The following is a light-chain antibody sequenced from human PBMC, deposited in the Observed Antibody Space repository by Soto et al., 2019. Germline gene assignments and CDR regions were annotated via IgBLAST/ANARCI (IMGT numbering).Light chain of an antibody. CDR1: SSDVGGYNY. Sequence: QSALTQPPSASGTPGQRGTISCTGTSSDVGGYNYVSWYQQHPGKAPKLMVYDVSNRPSGVSNRFSGSKSGNTASLTISGLQAEDEADYYCSSYTSSSTYVFGTGTKVTVL. J-gene: IGLJ1*01. CDR3: SSYTSSSTYV. CDR2: DVS. V-gene: IGLV2-14*01.